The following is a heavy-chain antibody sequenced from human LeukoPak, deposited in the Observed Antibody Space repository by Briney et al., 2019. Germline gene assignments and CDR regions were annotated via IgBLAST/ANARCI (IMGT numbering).Heavy chain of an antibody. CDR1: GGTFSSYA. V-gene: IGHV1-69*05. J-gene: IGHJ1*01. CDR3: ARALYYYDSSGYYPGNFQH. D-gene: IGHD3-22*01. CDR2: IIPIFGTA. Sequence: SVEVSCKASGGTFSSYAISWVRQAPGQGLEWMGRIIPIFGTANYAQKFQGRVTITTDESTSTAYMELSSLSSEDTAVYYCARALYYYDSSGYYPGNFQHWGQGTLVTVSS.